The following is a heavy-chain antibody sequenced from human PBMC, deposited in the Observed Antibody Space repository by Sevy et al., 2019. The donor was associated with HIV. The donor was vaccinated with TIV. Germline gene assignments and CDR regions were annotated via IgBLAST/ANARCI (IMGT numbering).Heavy chain of an antibody. D-gene: IGHD2-2*01. Sequence: ASVKVSCKSSGYTFTAYYMHWLRQAPGQGLEWVGRIDPNSGDTRYAQKFQGRVTMTRDTSISTGYMELPGLTSDDTALYYCARDPTCGYPSCYAELFDSWGQGTQVTASS. CDR2: IDPNSGDT. J-gene: IGHJ4*02. V-gene: IGHV1-2*06. CDR3: ARDPTCGYPSCYAELFDS. CDR1: GYTFTAYY.